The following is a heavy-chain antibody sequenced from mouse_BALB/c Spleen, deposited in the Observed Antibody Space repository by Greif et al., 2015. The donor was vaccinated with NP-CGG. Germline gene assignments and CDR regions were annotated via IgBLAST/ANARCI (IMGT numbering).Heavy chain of an antibody. Sequence: EVHLVESGPGLVKPSQSLSLTCTVTGYSITSDYAWNWIRQFPGNKLEWMGYISYSGSTSYNPSLKSRISVTRDTSKNQFFLQLNSVTTEDTATYYCARWYYYAMDYWGQGTSVTVSS. J-gene: IGHJ4*01. CDR2: ISYSGST. CDR3: ARWYYYAMDY. V-gene: IGHV3-2*02. CDR1: GYSITSDYA.